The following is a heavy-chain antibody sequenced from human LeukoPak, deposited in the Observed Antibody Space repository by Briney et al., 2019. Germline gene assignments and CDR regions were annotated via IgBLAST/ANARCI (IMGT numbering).Heavy chain of an antibody. Sequence: GGSLRLSCAASGFTFDDYAMHWVRQAPGKGLEWVSLISGDGGSTYYADSVKGRFTISRDNSKNSLYLQMNSLRTEDTALYYCARGFSRIAAAGTEVNYWGQGTLVTVSS. CDR1: GFTFDDYA. V-gene: IGHV3-43*02. CDR3: ARGFSRIAAAGTEVNY. J-gene: IGHJ4*02. D-gene: IGHD6-13*01. CDR2: ISGDGGST.